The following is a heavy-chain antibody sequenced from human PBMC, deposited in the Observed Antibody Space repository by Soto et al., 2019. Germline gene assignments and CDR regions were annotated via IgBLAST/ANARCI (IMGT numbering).Heavy chain of an antibody. CDR1: GFTFSSYG. V-gene: IGHV3-33*01. CDR2: IWYDGSNK. D-gene: IGHD6-13*01. CDR3: ARDKSAEQLVPDY. Sequence: GESLKISCAASGFTFSSYGMHWVRQAPGKGLEWVAVIWYDGSNKYYADSVKGRFTISRDNSKNTLYLQMNSLRAEDTAVYYCARDKSAEQLVPDYWGQGTLVTVSS. J-gene: IGHJ4*02.